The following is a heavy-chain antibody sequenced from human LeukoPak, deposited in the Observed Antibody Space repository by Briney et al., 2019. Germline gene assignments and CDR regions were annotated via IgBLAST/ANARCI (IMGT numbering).Heavy chain of an antibody. D-gene: IGHD3-9*01. V-gene: IGHV3-23*01. CDR2: ISGSGGST. CDR3: ARLTRYAGDP. CDR1: GFTFSSYA. Sequence: PGGSLRLSCAASGFTFSSYAMSWVRQAPGKGLEWVSAISGSGGSTYYADSVKGRFTVSRDNAKNSLYLQMNSLRAEDTAVYYCARLTRYAGDPWGQGTLVIVSS. J-gene: IGHJ5*02.